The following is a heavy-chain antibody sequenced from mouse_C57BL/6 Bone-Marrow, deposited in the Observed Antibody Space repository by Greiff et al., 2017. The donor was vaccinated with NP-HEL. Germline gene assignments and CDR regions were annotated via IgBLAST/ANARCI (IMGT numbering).Heavy chain of an antibody. CDR1: GYTFTSYW. CDR3: ARKDYVDFDY. D-gene: IGHD1-1*01. V-gene: IGHV1-64*01. J-gene: IGHJ2*01. Sequence: QVQLQQSGAELVKPGASVKLSCKASGYTFTSYWMHWVKQRPGQGLEWIGMIHPNSGSTNYNEKFKSKATLTVDKSSSTAYMQLSSLTSEDSAVYYCARKDYVDFDYWGQGTTLTVSS. CDR2: IHPNSGST.